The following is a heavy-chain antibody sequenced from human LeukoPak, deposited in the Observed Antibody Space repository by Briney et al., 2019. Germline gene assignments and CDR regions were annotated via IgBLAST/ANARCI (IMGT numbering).Heavy chain of an antibody. CDR3: ARAAAAEPFDY. CDR2: ISAYNGDT. J-gene: IGHJ4*02. Sequence: GASVKVSCKASGYTFTSYGISWVRQAPGQGPKWMGWISAYNGDTNYAQKLQGRVTMTTDTTTSTAYMELRSLRSDDTAVYYCARAAAAEPFDYWGQGTLVTVSS. D-gene: IGHD6-13*01. CDR1: GYTFTSYG. V-gene: IGHV1-18*01.